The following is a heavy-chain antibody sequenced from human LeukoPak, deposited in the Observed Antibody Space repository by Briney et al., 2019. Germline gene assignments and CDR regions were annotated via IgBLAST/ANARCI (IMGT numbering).Heavy chain of an antibody. Sequence: ETLSLTCXVSGGSISSSSFYWGWVRQPPGKELQCIGIIYSSGSTSYNPSLKSRVTISLDASKNQFSLKLSSVTAADTAVYYCASPHEGSTTSPLDYWGQGTLVTVSS. J-gene: IGHJ4*02. CDR2: IYSSGST. CDR3: ASPHEGSTTSPLDY. CDR1: GGSISSSSFY. D-gene: IGHD2/OR15-2a*01. V-gene: IGHV4-39*01.